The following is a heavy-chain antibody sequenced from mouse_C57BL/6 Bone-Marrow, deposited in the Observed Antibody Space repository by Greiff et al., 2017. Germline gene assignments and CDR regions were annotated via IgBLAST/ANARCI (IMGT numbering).Heavy chain of an antibody. Sequence: EVNVVESGGGLVKPGGSLKLSCAASGFSFSSYTMSWVRQTPEKRLEWVATISGGGGNTYYPDSVKGRFTISRDNAKNTLYLQMSSLRSEDTALYYCARQLYSLDYWGQGTSVTVSS. CDR1: GFSFSSYT. CDR2: ISGGGGNT. J-gene: IGHJ4*01. V-gene: IGHV5-9*01. D-gene: IGHD2-1*01. CDR3: ARQLYSLDY.